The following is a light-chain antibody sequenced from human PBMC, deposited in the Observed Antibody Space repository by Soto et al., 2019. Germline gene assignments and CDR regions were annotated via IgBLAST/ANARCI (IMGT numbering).Light chain of an antibody. V-gene: IGKV1-9*01. J-gene: IGKJ4*01. CDR2: AAS. CDR1: QGISSY. CDR3: QQLNSYPRT. Sequence: DIKLTQSPSFLSASVGDRVTITCRASQGISSYLAWYQQKPGKAPKLLIYAASTLQSGVPSRFSGSGSGTEFTLTISSLQSEDFATYYCQQLNSYPRTFGGGTKVEIK.